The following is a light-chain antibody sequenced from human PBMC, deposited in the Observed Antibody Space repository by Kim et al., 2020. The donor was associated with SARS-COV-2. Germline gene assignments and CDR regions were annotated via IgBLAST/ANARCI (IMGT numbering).Light chain of an antibody. CDR2: SIN. CDR1: RSNIGSNA. J-gene: IGLJ3*02. V-gene: IGLV1-44*01. CDR3: AAWDGSLDDWV. Sequence: QSVLTQPPSASGTPGQRVTISCSGSRSNIGSNAVHWYQQLPGTAPKLLIYSINQRPSGVPDRFSASRSGTSASLAISGLQSEDEADYYCAAWDGSLDDWVFGGGTQLTVL.